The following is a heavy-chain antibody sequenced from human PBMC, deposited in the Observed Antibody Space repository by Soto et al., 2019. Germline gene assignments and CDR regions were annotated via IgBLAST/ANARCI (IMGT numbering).Heavy chain of an antibody. Sequence: GASVKVSFKASGGTFSSYAISWVRQAPGQGLEWMGGIIPIFGTANYAQKFQGRVTITADESTSTAYMELSSLRSEDTAVYYCARTYYDILTGDLVWGQGTLVTVSS. CDR2: IIPIFGTA. J-gene: IGHJ4*02. CDR1: GGTFSSYA. CDR3: ARTYYDILTGDLV. V-gene: IGHV1-69*13. D-gene: IGHD3-9*01.